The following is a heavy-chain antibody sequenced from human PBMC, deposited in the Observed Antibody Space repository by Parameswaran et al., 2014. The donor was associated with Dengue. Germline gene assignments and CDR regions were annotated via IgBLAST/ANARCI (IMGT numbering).Heavy chain of an antibody. D-gene: IGHD1-1*01. Sequence: WVRQAPGQGLEWMGWMNPNSGNTGFAQKFQGRVSMTRNTSITTAYMELSSLTSEDTAVYYCVRGRRQTSNWSDWGQGTLVTVSS. CDR2: MNPNSGNT. J-gene: IGHJ4*02. CDR3: VRGRRQTSNWSD. V-gene: IGHV1-8*01.